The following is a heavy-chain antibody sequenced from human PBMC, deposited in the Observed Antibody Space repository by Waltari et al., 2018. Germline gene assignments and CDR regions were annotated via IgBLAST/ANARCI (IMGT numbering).Heavy chain of an antibody. D-gene: IGHD5-12*01. V-gene: IGHV1-69*02. CDR1: GGPFSSVV. CDR3: ARRVSTKGAFEV. Sequence: QVQLVQSGPEVKQPGSSVKVSCKSSGGPFSSVVLHWLRQAPGQGLEWMGKIIPMPGITDYEQKFQGRLRITADRSTTTGYMELRSLGTEDTAIYYCARRVSTKGAFEVWGRGTLVTVSP. CDR2: IIPMPGIT. J-gene: IGHJ3*01.